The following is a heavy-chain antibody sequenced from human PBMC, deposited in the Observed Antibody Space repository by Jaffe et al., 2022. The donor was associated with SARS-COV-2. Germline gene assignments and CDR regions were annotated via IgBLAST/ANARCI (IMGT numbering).Heavy chain of an antibody. CDR1: GYTLTTYT. V-gene: IGHV7-4-1*02. CDR3: ARGTAFQH. J-gene: IGHJ1*01. Sequence: QVQLVQSGSELRKPGASVKISCKASGYTLTTYTMNWVRQAPGQGLEWMGWIYPNTGNPTYAQDFTGRFVFSLDTSVNAAYLEITSLKTEDTAVYYCARGTAFQHWGQGTLVTVSS. D-gene: IGHD2-21*02. CDR2: IYPNTGNP.